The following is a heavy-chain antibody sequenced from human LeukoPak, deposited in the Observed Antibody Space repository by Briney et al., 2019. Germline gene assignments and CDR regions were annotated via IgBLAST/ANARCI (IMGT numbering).Heavy chain of an antibody. CDR1: GGTFSSYA. CDR2: INPNSGGT. D-gene: IGHD3-16*01. J-gene: IGHJ4*02. V-gene: IGHV1-2*02. Sequence: ASVKVSCKASGGTFSSYAISWVRQAPGQGLEWMGWINPNSGGTNYAQKFQGRVTMTRDTSISTAYMELSRLRSDDTAVYYCARDDYGDIFDYWGQGTLVTVSS. CDR3: ARDDYGDIFDY.